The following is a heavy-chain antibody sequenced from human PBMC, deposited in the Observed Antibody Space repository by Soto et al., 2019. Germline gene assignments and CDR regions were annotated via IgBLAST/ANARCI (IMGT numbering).Heavy chain of an antibody. Sequence: PSETLSLTCTVSGGSVNNNDYYWSWIRQPPGKGLEWIGNMHYSGSTNYNPSLRSRVSMSVDTSKNQFSLKLSSVTPADTAVYYCARESRSWYGSIWDYWGQGTLVTVSS. CDR2: MHYSGST. J-gene: IGHJ4*02. CDR3: ARESRSWYGSIWDY. CDR1: GGSVNNNDYY. D-gene: IGHD6-13*01. V-gene: IGHV4-30-4*01.